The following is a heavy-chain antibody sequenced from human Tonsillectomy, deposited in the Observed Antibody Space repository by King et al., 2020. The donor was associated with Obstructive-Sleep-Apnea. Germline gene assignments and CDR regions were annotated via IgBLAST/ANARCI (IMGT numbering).Heavy chain of an antibody. CDR1: GFTFSNLA. V-gene: IGHV3-23*04. D-gene: IGHD5-12*01. J-gene: IGHJ4*02. CDR3: AKGAWLDD. Sequence: VQLVESGGGLVRPGGSLRLSCAASGFTFSNLAMSWVRQAPGKGLEWVSFISERYGRTYFADPVKGRFSISRDDSKNTLYLELNGLTAEDTAVYYCAKGAWLDDWGQGTLVTVSS. CDR2: ISERYGRT.